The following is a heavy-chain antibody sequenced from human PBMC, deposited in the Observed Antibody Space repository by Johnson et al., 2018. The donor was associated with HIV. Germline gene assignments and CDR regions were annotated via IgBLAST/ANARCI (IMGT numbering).Heavy chain of an antibody. CDR3: ARDSGGYLCALDL. CDR1: GFSFSTNY. J-gene: IGHJ3*01. CDR2: ISRSGSA. Sequence: VQLVESGGGLIQPGGSLRLSCAASGFSFSTNYMSWVRQVPGKGLDWVSVISRSGSAYYTDSVKGRFTTSSDNSKNTVYLKRNSLRAEDTDVYYCARDSGGYLCALDLWGQGTMVTVSS. D-gene: IGHD3-22*01. V-gene: IGHV3-53*01.